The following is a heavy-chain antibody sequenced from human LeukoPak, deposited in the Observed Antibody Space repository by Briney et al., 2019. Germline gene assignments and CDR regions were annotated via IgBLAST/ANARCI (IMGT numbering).Heavy chain of an antibody. CDR2: INHSGST. V-gene: IGHV4-34*01. J-gene: IGHJ4*02. D-gene: IGHD6-13*01. CDR1: GGSFSGYY. CDR3: ARGLSSSWYAAYYFDY. Sequence: PSETLSLTCAVYGGSFSGYYWSWIRQPPGKGLEWIGEINHSGSTNYNPSLKSRVTISVDTSKNQFSLKLSSVTAADTAVYHCARGLSSSWYAAYYFDYWGQGTLVTVSS.